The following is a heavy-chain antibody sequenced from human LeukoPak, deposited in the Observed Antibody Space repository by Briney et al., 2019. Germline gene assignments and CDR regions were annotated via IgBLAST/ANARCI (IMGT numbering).Heavy chain of an antibody. D-gene: IGHD3-10*02. Sequence: GGSLRLSCAASGFPFSSYEMNGVRQAPGRGLEWVSYISSSGSTIYYADSVKGRFTISRDNAKNSLYLQMNSLRAEDTAVYYCAELGITMIGGVWGKGTTVTISS. CDR3: AELGITMIGGV. CDR2: ISSSGSTI. CDR1: GFPFSSYE. V-gene: IGHV3-48*03. J-gene: IGHJ6*04.